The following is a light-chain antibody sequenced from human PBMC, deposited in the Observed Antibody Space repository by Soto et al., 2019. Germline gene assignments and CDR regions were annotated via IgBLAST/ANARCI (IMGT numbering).Light chain of an antibody. CDR1: QGINND. CDR3: QQYNKWPWT. V-gene: IGKV1-13*01. J-gene: IGKJ1*01. CDR2: DAS. Sequence: AIQLTQSPSSLSADVGDRVTITCRASQGINNDVACFQQKPGKAPKLLIYDASSLESGVPSRFSGSGSGTDFTLTISSLQSEDLAVYYCQQYNKWPWTFGQGTKVDIK.